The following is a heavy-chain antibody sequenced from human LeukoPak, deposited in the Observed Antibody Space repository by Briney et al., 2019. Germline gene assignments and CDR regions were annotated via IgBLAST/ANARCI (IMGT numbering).Heavy chain of an antibody. J-gene: IGHJ5*02. D-gene: IGHD2-15*01. CDR2: ISGSGGST. CDR3: AKVVRYCSGGSCYSKLGPNWFDP. CDR1: GFTFSSYA. V-gene: IGHV3-23*01. Sequence: GGSLRLSCAASGFTFSSYAMSWVRQAPGKGLEWVSAISGSGGSTYCADSVKGRFTISRDNSKNTLYLQMNSLRAEDTAVYYCAKVVRYCSGGSCYSKLGPNWFDPWGQGTLVTVSS.